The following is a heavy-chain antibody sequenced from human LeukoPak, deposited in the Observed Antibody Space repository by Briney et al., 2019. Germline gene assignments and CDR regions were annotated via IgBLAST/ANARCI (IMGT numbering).Heavy chain of an antibody. CDR2: INTDGTTT. V-gene: IGHV3-74*01. CDR1: GFTFSGYW. Sequence: GGSLRLSCAASGFTFSGYWVSWVRQAPGEGLVWVSRINTDGTTTTYADSVKGRFTISRDNPKNTLYLQMNSLRAEDTAVYYCARDPWGYRAGVMDLWGQGTLLTVSS. CDR3: ARDPWGYRAGVMDL. J-gene: IGHJ4*02. D-gene: IGHD5-18*01.